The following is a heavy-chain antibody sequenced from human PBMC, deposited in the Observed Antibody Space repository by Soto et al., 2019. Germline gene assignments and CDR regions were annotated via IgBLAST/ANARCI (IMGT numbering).Heavy chain of an antibody. Sequence: ASVKVSCKASGYTFTSTWMHWVRQAPGQGLEWMGIINPYGGAATYAEKFQGRVTMTRDTSTATDYMELSSLRSEETVVYYCSRVDPGETSPFDHWGQGTLVTVSS. J-gene: IGHJ4*02. D-gene: IGHD3-10*01. CDR1: GYTFTSTW. CDR2: INPYGGAA. CDR3: SRVDPGETSPFDH. V-gene: IGHV1-46*03.